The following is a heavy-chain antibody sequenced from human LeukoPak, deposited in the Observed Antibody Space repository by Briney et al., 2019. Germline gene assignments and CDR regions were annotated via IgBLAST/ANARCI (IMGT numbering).Heavy chain of an antibody. J-gene: IGHJ6*03. CDR2: ISSSSSSTI. D-gene: IGHD1-20*01. V-gene: IGHV3-48*01. CDR3: ARGPFSLFNWNPRDYYYYMDV. Sequence: GGSLRLSCAASGFTFSSYSMNWVRQAPGKGLEWVSYISSSSSSTIYYADSVKGRFTISRDNAKNSLYLQMNSLRAEDTAVYYCARGPFSLFNWNPRDYYYYMDVWGKGTTVTVSS. CDR1: GFTFSSYS.